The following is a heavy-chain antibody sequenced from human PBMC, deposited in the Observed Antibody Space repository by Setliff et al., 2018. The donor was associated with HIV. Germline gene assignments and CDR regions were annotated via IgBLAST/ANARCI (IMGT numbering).Heavy chain of an antibody. D-gene: IGHD3-22*01. V-gene: IGHV4-38-2*02. CDR2: IYHSGST. CDR3: ARAGYYGSTSYWEYFQH. Sequence: SETLSLTCTVSGDSISSDFYWGWIRQPPGKGLEWIGSIYHSGSTNYNPSLKSRVTISVDKPKNQFSLKLSSVTAADTAVYYCARAGYYGSTSYWEYFQHWGQGTLVTVSS. J-gene: IGHJ1*01. CDR1: GDSISSDFY.